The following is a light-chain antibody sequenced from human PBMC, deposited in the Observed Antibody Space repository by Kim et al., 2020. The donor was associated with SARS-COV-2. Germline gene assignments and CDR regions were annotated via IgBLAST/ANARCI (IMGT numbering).Light chain of an antibody. V-gene: IGKV3D-15*01. CDR1: QSVSSN. Sequence: EIVMTQSPAPLSVSPGERATLSCRASQSVSSNLAWYQQKPGQAPRLLIYGASIRATGIPARFSGSGSGTEYTLTISSLQPDDFATYYCQQYDAYPYTFGQGTKLEI. J-gene: IGKJ2*01. CDR2: GAS. CDR3: QQYDAYPYT.